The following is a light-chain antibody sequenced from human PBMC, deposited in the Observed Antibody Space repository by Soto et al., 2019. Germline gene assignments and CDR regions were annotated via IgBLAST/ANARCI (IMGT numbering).Light chain of an antibody. CDR3: QQYGSWLT. CDR1: QSVSSSY. CDR2: GAS. J-gene: IGKJ4*01. Sequence: EIVLTQSPGTLSLSPGERATLSCRASQSVSSSYLAWYQQKPGQAPRLLIYGASSRATGIPDRFSGSGSGTYFTLTISRLEPEYFAVYYCQQYGSWLTFGGGTKVEIK. V-gene: IGKV3-20*01.